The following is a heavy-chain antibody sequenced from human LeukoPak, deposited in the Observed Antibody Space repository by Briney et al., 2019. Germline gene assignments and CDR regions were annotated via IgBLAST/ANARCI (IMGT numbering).Heavy chain of an antibody. J-gene: IGHJ4*02. CDR2: IKKDGSEK. V-gene: IGHV3-7*01. CDR1: GFIFSNYW. CDR3: ASETLGYCSSTSCYDKGFDY. D-gene: IGHD2-2*01. Sequence: GGSLRLSCAASGFIFSNYWMNWVRQTPGKGLEWVANIKKDGSEKYYVDSVRGRFTISRDNAKNSLYLQMNSLRAEDTAVYYCASETLGYCSSTSCYDKGFDYWGQGTLVTVSS.